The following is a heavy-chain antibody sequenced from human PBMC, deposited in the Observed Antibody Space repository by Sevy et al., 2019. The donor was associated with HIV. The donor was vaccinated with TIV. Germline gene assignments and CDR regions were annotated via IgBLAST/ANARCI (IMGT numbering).Heavy chain of an antibody. CDR2: VYSGGAT. CDR1: GFTLTNEF. J-gene: IGHJ6*02. CDR3: XXXXXXXXXXXXXXXXYAMDV. V-gene: IGHV3-53*01. Sequence: GGSLRLSCAVSGFTLTNEFFSWVRQAPGKGLEWVAVVYSGGATYYADSVKGRFTISRDKSKNTLYLQMKSLRAGDTXXXXXXXXXXXXXXXXXXXXXYAMDVWGQGTTVTVSS.